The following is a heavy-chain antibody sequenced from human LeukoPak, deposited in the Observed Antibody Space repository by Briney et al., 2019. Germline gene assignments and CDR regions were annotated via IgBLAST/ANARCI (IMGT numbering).Heavy chain of an antibody. Sequence: PVKVSCKASGGTFSSYATSWVRQAPGQGLEWMGGIIPIFGTANYAQKFQGRVTITTDESTSTAYMELSSLRSEDTAVYYCARVRASQRAWFDPWGQGTLVTVSS. CDR2: IIPIFGTA. CDR1: GGTFSSYA. V-gene: IGHV1-69*05. CDR3: ARVRASQRAWFDP. J-gene: IGHJ5*02.